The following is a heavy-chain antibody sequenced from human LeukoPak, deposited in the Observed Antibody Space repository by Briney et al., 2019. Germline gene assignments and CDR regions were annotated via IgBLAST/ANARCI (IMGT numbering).Heavy chain of an antibody. CDR1: GFTFSSYS. D-gene: IGHD3-10*01. J-gene: IGHJ4*02. CDR3: ARDGALSHTMVRGPPPDY. Sequence: SGGSLRLSCAASGFTFSSYSMNWVRQAPGKGLEWVSPISSSSSYIYYADSVKGRFTISRDNAKNSLYLQMNSLRAEDTAVYYCARDGALSHTMVRGPPPDYWGQGTLVTVSS. V-gene: IGHV3-21*01. CDR2: ISSSSSYI.